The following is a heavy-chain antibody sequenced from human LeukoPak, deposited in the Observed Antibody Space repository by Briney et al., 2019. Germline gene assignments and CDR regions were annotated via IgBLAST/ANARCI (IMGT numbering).Heavy chain of an antibody. CDR2: IYYSGST. V-gene: IGHV4-59*01. CDR1: GGSISSYY. Sequence: SETLSLTCTASGGSISSYYWSWVRQPPGKGLEWIGYIYYSGSTNYNPSLKSRVTISVDTSKNQFSLKVSSVTAADTAVYYCARDRWLGYWGQGTLVTVSS. J-gene: IGHJ4*02. D-gene: IGHD5-18*01. CDR3: ARDRWLGY.